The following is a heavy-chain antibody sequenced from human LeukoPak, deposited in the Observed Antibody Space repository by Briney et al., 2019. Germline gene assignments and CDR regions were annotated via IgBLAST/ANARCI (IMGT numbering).Heavy chain of an antibody. CDR1: RFTFSNFG. CDR2: IRYDGSKK. J-gene: IGHJ4*02. V-gene: IGHV3-33*01. Sequence: PGRSLRLSCAASRFTFSNFGMHWVRQAPGKGLEWVALIRYDGSKKDYADSVKGRFTISRDNSKNTLYLQMDSLRAEDTAVYYCARTGDTERFDYWGQGTLVTVSS. CDR3: ARTGDTERFDY. D-gene: IGHD5-18*01.